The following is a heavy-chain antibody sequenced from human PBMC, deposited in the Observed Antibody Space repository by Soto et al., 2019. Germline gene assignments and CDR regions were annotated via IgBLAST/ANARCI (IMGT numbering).Heavy chain of an antibody. CDR3: VRPVQPLRSDAFEV. D-gene: IGHD3-16*01. Sequence: SETLSLTCTVSGGSISSSSYYWGWIRQPPGKGLEWIGSIYYSGSTYYNPSLKSRVTISVDTSKNQFSLKLSSVTAADTAVYYCVRPVQPLRSDAFEVWGQVTMVTVSS. CDR2: IYYSGST. V-gene: IGHV4-39*01. CDR1: GGSISSSSYY. J-gene: IGHJ3*01.